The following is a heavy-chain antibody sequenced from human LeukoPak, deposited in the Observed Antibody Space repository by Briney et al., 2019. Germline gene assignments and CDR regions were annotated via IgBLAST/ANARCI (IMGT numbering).Heavy chain of an antibody. V-gene: IGHV4-34*01. CDR3: AKSNGYGLVDI. D-gene: IGHD3-10*01. CDR2: INHSGST. Sequence: SETLSLTRAVYGGSFSGYYWSWIRQPPGKGLEWIGEINHSGSTNYNPSLTSRVTISVDKSKNQFSLTLSSVTAADTAVYYCAKSNGYGLVDIWGQGTMVTVSS. CDR1: GGSFSGYY. J-gene: IGHJ3*02.